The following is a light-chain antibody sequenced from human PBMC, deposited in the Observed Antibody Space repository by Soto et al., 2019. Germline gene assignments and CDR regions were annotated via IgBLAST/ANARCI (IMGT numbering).Light chain of an antibody. Sequence: QSALTQPASVSGSPGQSITISCTGTSSDVGSYNLVSWYQQHPGKAPKLMIFEGSKRPSGVSNRFSGSKSGNTASRTISGLKAEAAADYYCWSSADDRTYVLGRGTKVTVL. V-gene: IGLV2-23*01. CDR1: SSDVGSYNL. J-gene: IGLJ1*01. CDR2: EGS. CDR3: WSSADDRTYV.